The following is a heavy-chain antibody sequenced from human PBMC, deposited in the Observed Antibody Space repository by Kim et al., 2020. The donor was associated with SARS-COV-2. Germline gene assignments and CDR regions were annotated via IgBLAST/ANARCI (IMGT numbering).Heavy chain of an antibody. CDR2: ISYDGSNK. CDR1: GFTFSSYG. V-gene: IGHV3-30*18. Sequence: GGSLRLSCAASGFTFSSYGMHWVRQAPGKGLEWVAVISYDGSNKYYADSVKGRFTISRDNSKNMLYLQMNSLRAEDTAVYYCAKLRDGYNYLDYWGQGTL. J-gene: IGHJ4*02. D-gene: IGHD5-12*01. CDR3: AKLRDGYNYLDY.